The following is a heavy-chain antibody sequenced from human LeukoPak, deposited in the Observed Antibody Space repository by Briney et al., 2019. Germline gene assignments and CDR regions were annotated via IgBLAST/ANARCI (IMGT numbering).Heavy chain of an antibody. J-gene: IGHJ6*03. D-gene: IGHD1-26*01. CDR1: GFTFSSYA. Sequence: PGRSLRLSCAASGFTFSSYAMHWVRQAPGKGLEWVAVISYDGSNKYYADSVKGRFTISRDNSKITLYLQMNSLRAEDTAVYYCARSSRGATTKPSVLSHMDVWGKGSTVTVSS. CDR3: ARSSRGATTKPSVLSHMDV. CDR2: ISYDGSNK. V-gene: IGHV3-30*01.